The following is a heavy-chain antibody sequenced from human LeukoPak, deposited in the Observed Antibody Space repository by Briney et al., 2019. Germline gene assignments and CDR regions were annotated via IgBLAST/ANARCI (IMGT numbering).Heavy chain of an antibody. CDR3: ARGRGCSSTSCSQYYCYYGMDV. CDR1: GGSFSGYY. V-gene: IGHV4-34*01. D-gene: IGHD2-2*01. Sequence: PSETLSLTCAVYGGSFSGYYWSWIRQPPGKGLEWIGEINHSGSTNYNPSLKSRVTISVDTSKNQFSLKLSSVTAADTAVYYCARGRGCSSTSCSQYYCYYGMDVWGQGTTVTVSS. J-gene: IGHJ6*02. CDR2: INHSGST.